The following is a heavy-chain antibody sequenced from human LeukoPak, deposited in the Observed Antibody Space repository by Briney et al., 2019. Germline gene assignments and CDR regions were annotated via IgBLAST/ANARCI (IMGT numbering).Heavy chain of an antibody. Sequence: GGSLRLSCAASGFTFTTYWMSWVRQAPGKGLEWVANIKQDGSEKYYVDSVKGQFTISRDNAKNSLYLQMNSLRAEDTAVYYCARDYGSESYPYYFDYWGQGTLVTVSS. CDR3: ARDYGSESYPYYFDY. V-gene: IGHV3-7*01. CDR2: IKQDGSEK. CDR1: GFTFTTYW. J-gene: IGHJ4*02. D-gene: IGHD3-10*01.